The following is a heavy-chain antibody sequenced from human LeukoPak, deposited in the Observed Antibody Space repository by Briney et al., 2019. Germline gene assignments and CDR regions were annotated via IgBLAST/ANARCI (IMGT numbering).Heavy chain of an antibody. CDR3: ARDLGYCSSTSCYSNWFDP. CDR1: GFTFSSYW. V-gene: IGHV4-31*02. Sequence: LRLSCAASGFTFSSYWMHWIRQHPGKGLEWLGYIYYSGSTYYNPSLKSRVTISVDTSKNQFSLKLSSVTAADTAVYYCARDLGYCSSTSCYSNWFDPWGQGTLVTVSS. CDR2: IYYSGST. D-gene: IGHD2-2*03. J-gene: IGHJ5*02.